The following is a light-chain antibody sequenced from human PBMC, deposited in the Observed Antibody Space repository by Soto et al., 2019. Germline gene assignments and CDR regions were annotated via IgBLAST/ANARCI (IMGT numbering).Light chain of an antibody. Sequence: EIVLTQSPVTLSLSPGERATLSCRTSESVTSNFFAWYQQKPGQAPRLLIYAASSRATGIPERFSGSGSGTDFTLTISRLEPEDSAVYFCQQYGGSPMYTFGQGTKLEI. CDR1: ESVTSNF. J-gene: IGKJ2*01. CDR2: AAS. CDR3: QQYGGSPMYT. V-gene: IGKV3-20*01.